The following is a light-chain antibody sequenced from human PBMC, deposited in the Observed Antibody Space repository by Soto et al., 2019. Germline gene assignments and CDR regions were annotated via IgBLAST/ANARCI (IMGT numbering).Light chain of an antibody. V-gene: IGLV1-40*01. J-gene: IGLJ3*02. Sequence: QSVLTQPPSVSGAPGQRVTISCTGSSSNIGAGYDVHWYQQPPGTAPKLLIYGNSNRPSGVPDRFSGSKSGTSASLAITGLQAEDEADYYCQSYDSSLSGPWVFGGGTQLTVL. CDR3: QSYDSSLSGPWV. CDR1: SSNIGAGYD. CDR2: GNS.